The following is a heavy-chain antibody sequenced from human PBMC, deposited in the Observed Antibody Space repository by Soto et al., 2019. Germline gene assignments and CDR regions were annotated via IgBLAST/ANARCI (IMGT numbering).Heavy chain of an antibody. CDR1: GFTFSNYY. CDR3: ARDNSARVVELLRAVEFWWFDP. D-gene: IGHD1-7*01. J-gene: IGHJ5*02. CDR2: INPSGDST. V-gene: IGHV1-46*01. Sequence: ASVKVSCKASGFTFSNYYMHWVRQAPGQGLEWMGVINPSGDSTRYAQKFQGRVTMTRDTSTSTVYMELSSLRSDDTAVYYCARDNSARVVELLRAVEFWWFDPWGQGTLVTVSS.